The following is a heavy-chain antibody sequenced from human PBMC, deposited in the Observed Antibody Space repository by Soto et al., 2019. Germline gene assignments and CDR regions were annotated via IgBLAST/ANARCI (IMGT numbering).Heavy chain of an antibody. D-gene: IGHD3-16*02. CDR3: AKDEGYYDYIWGSYRAPEAFDI. Sequence: GGSLRLSCAASGFTFSSYAMSLVRQAPGRGLEWVSAISGSDSSTYYADSMKGRFTISRDNSKNTLYLQMNCLRAEDTAVYYCAKDEGYYDYIWGSYRAPEAFDIWGQGT. CDR1: GFTFSSYA. CDR2: ISGSDSST. J-gene: IGHJ3*02. V-gene: IGHV3-23*01.